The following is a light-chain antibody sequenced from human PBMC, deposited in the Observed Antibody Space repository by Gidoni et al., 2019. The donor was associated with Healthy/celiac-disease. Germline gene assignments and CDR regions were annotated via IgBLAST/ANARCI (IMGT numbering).Light chain of an antibody. CDR1: QSVSSN. Sequence: LVMTQSPATLSVSPGERATLSCRASQSVSSNLAWYQQKPGQAPRILIYGASTRATGIPARCSGRGSGTEFTITISSLQSEDFAVYYCQQYNNWPPITFGQGTRLEIK. CDR2: GAS. V-gene: IGKV3-15*01. J-gene: IGKJ5*01. CDR3: QQYNNWPPIT.